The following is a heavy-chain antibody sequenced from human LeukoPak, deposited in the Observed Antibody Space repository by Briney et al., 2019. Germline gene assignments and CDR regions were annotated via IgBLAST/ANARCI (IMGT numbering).Heavy chain of an antibody. CDR1: GFTFGTYS. CDR2: ISSSSNYI. V-gene: IGHV3-21*06. Sequence: PGGSLRLSCAASGFTFGTYSMNWVRQAPGKGLEWVSSISSSSNYIYYADSVKGRFTISRDNAKNSLYLQMNSLRAEDTAVYYCARFWSGHYNFDYWGQGTPVTVSS. D-gene: IGHD3-3*01. CDR3: ARFWSGHYNFDY. J-gene: IGHJ4*02.